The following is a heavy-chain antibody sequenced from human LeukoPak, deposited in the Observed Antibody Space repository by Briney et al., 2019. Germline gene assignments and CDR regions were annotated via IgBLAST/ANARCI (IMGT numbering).Heavy chain of an antibody. CDR2: IYYTGST. D-gene: IGHD3-22*01. CDR3: ARLDRSGYEMGGTWFDP. J-gene: IGHJ5*02. Sequence: SETLSLTCTVSGASIRSSYWSWLRQPPGKGLEWIGYIYYTGSTNSNPSLKSRVTVSVDTSMNQFSLKLSSMTAADTAVYYCARLDRSGYEMGGTWFDPWGQGTLVTVSS. V-gene: IGHV4-59*08. CDR1: GASIRSSY.